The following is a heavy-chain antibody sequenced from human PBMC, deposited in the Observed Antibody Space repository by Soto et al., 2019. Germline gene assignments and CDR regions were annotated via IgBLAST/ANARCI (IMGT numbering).Heavy chain of an antibody. V-gene: IGHV4-34*01. CDR3: ASPMAVAGTNVAFDI. Sequence: QVQLQQWGAGLLNPSETLSLTCAVYGGSFSGYYWSWIRQPPGKGLEWIGEINHSGSTNYNPSLKSRITISVDTSKNEFSLKLSSVTAADTAVYYCASPMAVAGTNVAFDIWGQGTMVTVSS. CDR2: INHSGST. CDR1: GGSFSGYY. D-gene: IGHD6-19*01. J-gene: IGHJ3*02.